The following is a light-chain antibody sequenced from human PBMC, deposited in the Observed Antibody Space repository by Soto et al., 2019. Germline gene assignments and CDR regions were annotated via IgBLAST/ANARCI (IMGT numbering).Light chain of an antibody. CDR3: QVWDSSHVV. Sequence: SYELTQPLSVSVALGQTARITCGGNNIGSKNVHWYQQKPCQAPVLVIYRDSNRPSGIPERFSGSNSGNTATLTISRAQAGDEADYYCQVWDSSHVVFGGGTKLTVL. V-gene: IGLV3-9*01. J-gene: IGLJ2*01. CDR1: NIGSKN. CDR2: RDS.